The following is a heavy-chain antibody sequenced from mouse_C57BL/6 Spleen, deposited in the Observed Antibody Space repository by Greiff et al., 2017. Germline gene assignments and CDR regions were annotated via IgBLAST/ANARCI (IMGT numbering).Heavy chain of an antibody. CDR3: ARNSIYYYGSSPYWYFDV. D-gene: IGHD1-1*01. CDR2: IWTGGGT. Sequence: VKLQESGPGLVAPSQSLSITCTVSGFSLTSYAISWVRQPPGKGLEWLGVIWTGGGTNYNSALKSRLSISKDNSKSQVFLKMNSLQTDDTARYYCARNSIYYYGSSPYWYFDVWGTGTTVTVSS. J-gene: IGHJ1*03. CDR1: GFSLTSYA. V-gene: IGHV2-9-1*01.